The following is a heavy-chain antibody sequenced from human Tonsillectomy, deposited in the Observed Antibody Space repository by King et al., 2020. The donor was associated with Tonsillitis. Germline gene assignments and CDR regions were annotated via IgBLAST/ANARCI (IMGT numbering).Heavy chain of an antibody. CDR3: ARFWTNLVTASDL. D-gene: IGHD2-21*02. Sequence: QLVQSGAEVKKPGASVKVSCKASGYTFTSYGISWVRQAPGQGLEWMGWINTYNANTNYGQKFHGRLTMTTDTSTSTAYMELRSLRSDDTAVYYCARFWTNLVTASDLWGQGTKVTVSS. V-gene: IGHV1-18*01. J-gene: IGHJ3*01. CDR2: INTYNANT. CDR1: GYTFTSYG.